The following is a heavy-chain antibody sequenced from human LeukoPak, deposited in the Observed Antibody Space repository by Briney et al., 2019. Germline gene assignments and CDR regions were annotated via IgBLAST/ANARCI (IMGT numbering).Heavy chain of an antibody. CDR3: AAEFAYSFGAFDY. J-gene: IGHJ4*02. CDR1: GGSISSSSYY. V-gene: IGHV4-39*07. Sequence: TPSETLCPTCTVSGGSISSSSYYLGWIRPPPGQWLEWIGSIYYSGSTYYNPSLKSRVTISVDTSKNQFSLRLSSVTAADTAVYYCAAEFAYSFGAFDYWGQGTLVTVSS. CDR2: IYYSGST. D-gene: IGHD5-18*01.